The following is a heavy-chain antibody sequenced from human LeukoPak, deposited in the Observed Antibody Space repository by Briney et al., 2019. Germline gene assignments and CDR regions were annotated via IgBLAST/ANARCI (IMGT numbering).Heavy chain of an antibody. D-gene: IGHD3-3*01. V-gene: IGHV3-66*01. J-gene: IGHJ4*02. CDR1: GFSVSSNF. CDR3: ARDFGD. Sequence: GGSLRLSCVASGFSVSSNFMSWVRQAPGKGLEWVPIIYSGGSTYYADSVKDRFTISRDNSENILSLQMNSLRAEDTAVYYCARDFGDWGQGTLVTVSS. CDR2: IYSGGST.